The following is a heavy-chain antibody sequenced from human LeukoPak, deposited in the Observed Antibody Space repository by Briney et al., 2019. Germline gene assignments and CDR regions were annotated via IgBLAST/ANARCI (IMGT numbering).Heavy chain of an antibody. D-gene: IGHD3-3*01. Sequence: SGTLSLTCAVYGGSFSGYYWGWIRQPPGKGLEWIGTIFHNGNTYYNPSLKSRVTISVDTSKNQFSLKLSSVTAADTAVYYCANLGGSAYYDFRAFDIWGQGTMVTVSS. CDR2: IFHNGNT. V-gene: IGHV4-34*12. CDR3: ANLGGSAYYDFRAFDI. CDR1: GGSFSGYY. J-gene: IGHJ3*02.